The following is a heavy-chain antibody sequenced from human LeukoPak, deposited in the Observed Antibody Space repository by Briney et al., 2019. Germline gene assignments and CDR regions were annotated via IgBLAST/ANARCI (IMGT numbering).Heavy chain of an antibody. J-gene: IGHJ4*02. CDR1: GYTFAGYY. CDR3: ARDGGDGYNPDRPTD. D-gene: IGHD5-24*01. Sequence: ASVKVSCKASGYTFAGYYIHWVRQAPGQGLKWMGWIIPHSGGTNYAQKFQDRVTMTRDTSISTAYMELSRLRSDDTAVYYCARDGGDGYNPDRPTDWGQGTLVTVSS. CDR2: IIPHSGGT. V-gene: IGHV1-2*02.